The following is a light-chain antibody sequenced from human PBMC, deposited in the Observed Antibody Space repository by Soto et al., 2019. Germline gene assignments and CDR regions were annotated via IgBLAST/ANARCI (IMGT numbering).Light chain of an antibody. J-gene: IGKJ3*01. Sequence: DIQMTQSPSTLSASVGDRLSITCRASQSITNWLAWYQQKPGKAPKLLIYKASSLQSEVPSRFSGSASGPEFTLTISSLQPDDFATYYCQQYHSYPFTFGPGTKEDIQ. V-gene: IGKV1-5*03. CDR2: KAS. CDR1: QSITNW. CDR3: QQYHSYPFT.